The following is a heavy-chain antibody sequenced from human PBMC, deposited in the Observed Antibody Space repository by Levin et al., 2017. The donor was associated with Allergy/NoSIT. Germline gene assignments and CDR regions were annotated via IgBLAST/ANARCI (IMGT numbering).Heavy chain of an antibody. Sequence: SQTLSLTCTVSGVSVSDYYWSWIRQAPGRGLEWIGYISYTGSTHFNPSLKSPAFISVDKTKNQLSLNLRFVTAADTAVYFCARDLIPVDFAFDIWGPGTMLTVSS. CDR1: GVSVSDYY. J-gene: IGHJ3*02. V-gene: IGHV4-59*02. D-gene: IGHD3-3*01. CDR3: ARDLIPVDFAFDI. CDR2: ISYTGST.